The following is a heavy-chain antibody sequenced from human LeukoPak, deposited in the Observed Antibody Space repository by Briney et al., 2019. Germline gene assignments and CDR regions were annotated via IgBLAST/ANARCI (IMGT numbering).Heavy chain of an antibody. V-gene: IGHV4-34*01. CDR3: ARWAAGPMVRGVTAKFYYRDV. Sequence: SETLSLTCAVYGGSFSGYYWSWIRQPPGKGLERVGEINHSGSTNYNPSLKSRVTISVDTSKNQFSLKLSSVTAADTAVYYCARWAAGPMVRGVTAKFYYRDVWGKGTTVTVSS. CDR1: GGSFSGYY. J-gene: IGHJ6*03. D-gene: IGHD3-10*01. CDR2: INHSGST.